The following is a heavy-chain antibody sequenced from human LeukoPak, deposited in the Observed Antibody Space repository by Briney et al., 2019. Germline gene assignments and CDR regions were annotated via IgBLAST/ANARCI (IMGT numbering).Heavy chain of an antibody. Sequence: RSSETLSLTCTVSGGSISSYYWSWIRQPPGKGLEWIGYIYYSGSTNYNPSLKSRVTISVDTSKNQFSLKLSSVTAADTAVYYCARDPHIIQLYDAFDIWGQGTMVTVSS. CDR1: GGSISSYY. CDR3: ARDPHIIQLYDAFDI. D-gene: IGHD5-18*01. CDR2: IYYSGST. V-gene: IGHV4-59*01. J-gene: IGHJ3*02.